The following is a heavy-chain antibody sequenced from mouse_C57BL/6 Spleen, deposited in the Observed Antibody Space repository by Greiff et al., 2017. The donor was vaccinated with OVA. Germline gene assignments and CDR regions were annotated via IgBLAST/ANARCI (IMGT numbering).Heavy chain of an antibody. CDR2: ISYDGSN. CDR3: ARGGTVVAKDY. J-gene: IGHJ2*01. V-gene: IGHV3-6*01. Sequence: EVKLMESGPGLVKPSQSLSLTCSVTGYSITSGYYWNWIRQFPGNKLEWMGYISYDGSNNYNPSLKNRISITRDTSKNQFFLKLNSVTTEDTATDYCARGGTVVAKDYWGQGTTLTVSS. D-gene: IGHD1-1*01. CDR1: GYSITSGYY.